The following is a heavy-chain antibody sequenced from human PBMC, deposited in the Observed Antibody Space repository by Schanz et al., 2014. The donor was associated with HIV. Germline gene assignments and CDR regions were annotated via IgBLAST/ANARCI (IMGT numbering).Heavy chain of an antibody. J-gene: IGHJ4*02. V-gene: IGHV3-30*18. Sequence: QVHLVESGGGVVRPGRSLRLSCAASGFTFDSYGMHWVRQAPGKGLEWVSVISYDGRNKLYADSVKGRFTISRDNSKNTLYLQMNNLRAEDTAVYYCAKPEYDSRGNSQSHFDSWGQGTLVTVSS. CDR2: ISYDGRNK. CDR3: AKPEYDSRGNSQSHFDS. D-gene: IGHD3-22*01. CDR1: GFTFDSYG.